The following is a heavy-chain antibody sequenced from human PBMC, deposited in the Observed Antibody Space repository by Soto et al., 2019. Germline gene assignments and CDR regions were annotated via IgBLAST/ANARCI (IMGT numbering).Heavy chain of an antibody. CDR1: GVSVSSGWFY. CDR2: GSNSGTT. CDR3: ARGATVTQYDY. V-gene: IGHV4-61*01. J-gene: IGHJ4*02. Sequence: QVQLQESGPGLVKPSETLSLTCSVSGVSVSSGWFYWAWIRQPPGKGLEWIGFGSNSGTTNYKPSLKSLVTISVDTSRSQISLKVNSLTAADTAVYYCARGATVTQYDYWGKGTQVTVSS. D-gene: IGHD4-17*01.